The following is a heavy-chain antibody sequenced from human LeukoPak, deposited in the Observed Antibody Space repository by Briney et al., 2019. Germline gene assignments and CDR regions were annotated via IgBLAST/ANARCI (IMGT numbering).Heavy chain of an antibody. CDR2: ISSSGSTI. CDR1: GFTFSDYY. Sequence: GGSLRLSCAASGFTFSDYYMSWIRQAPGKGLEWVSYISSSGSTIYYADSVKGRFTISRDNAKNSLYLQMNSLRAEDTAVCYCARDSAGYRYYMDVWGKGTTVTVSS. D-gene: IGHD6-13*01. V-gene: IGHV3-11*01. J-gene: IGHJ6*03. CDR3: ARDSAGYRYYMDV.